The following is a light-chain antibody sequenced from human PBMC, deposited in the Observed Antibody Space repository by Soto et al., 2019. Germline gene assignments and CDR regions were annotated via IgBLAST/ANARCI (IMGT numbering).Light chain of an antibody. CDR1: QSISSW. CDR3: QQYNSWWT. Sequence: EIQVTQSPSTLSASVGDRVTITCRASQSISSWLAWYQQKPGKAPKLLIYDASSLESGVPSRFSGSGSGTEFTLTISSLQPDDFATYYCQQYNSWWTFGQGTKVDNK. CDR2: DAS. J-gene: IGKJ1*01. V-gene: IGKV1-5*01.